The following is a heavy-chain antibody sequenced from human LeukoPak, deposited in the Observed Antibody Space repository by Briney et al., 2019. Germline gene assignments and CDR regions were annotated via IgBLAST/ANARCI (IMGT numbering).Heavy chain of an antibody. J-gene: IGHJ4*02. V-gene: IGHV3-30*04. CDR1: GFTRINFA. CDR3: ARERYVVGAADFDY. CDR2: ISSDGSNK. D-gene: IGHD1-26*01. Sequence: TAGSLSSSCAAPGFTRINFAMHWRRQAPGKGLNSVAVISSDGSNKYYADSVKGRFTISRDNSKNTVYLQMNSLRAEDTAVYYCARERYVVGAADFDYWGQGTLVTVSS.